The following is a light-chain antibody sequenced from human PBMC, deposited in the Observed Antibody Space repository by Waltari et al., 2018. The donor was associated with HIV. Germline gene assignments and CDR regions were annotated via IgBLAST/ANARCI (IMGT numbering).Light chain of an antibody. Sequence: EIVLTQSPATLSLSPGEGATLSCRASQSVGSDYLAWYQVKPGQAPRLVIYHTSVRVAGVPDRFSGSGSGTDFILTISRLEPEDFALYYCQHYGSSPIFTFGPGTKVDI. V-gene: IGKV3-20*01. CDR1: QSVGSDY. CDR2: HTS. J-gene: IGKJ3*01. CDR3: QHYGSSPIFT.